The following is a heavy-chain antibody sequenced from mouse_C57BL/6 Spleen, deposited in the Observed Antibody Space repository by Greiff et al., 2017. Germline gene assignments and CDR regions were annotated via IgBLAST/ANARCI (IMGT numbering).Heavy chain of an antibody. V-gene: IGHV7-3*01. CDR2: IRNKANGYTT. D-gene: IGHD2-4*01. Sequence: EVQVVESGGGLVQPGGSLSLSCAASGFTFTDYYMSWVRQPPGKALEWLGFIRNKANGYTTEYSASVKGRFTISRDNSQSILYLQMNALRAEDSATYYCARYSDYDYFDYWGQGTTLTVSS. J-gene: IGHJ2*01. CDR1: GFTFTDYY. CDR3: ARYSDYDYFDY.